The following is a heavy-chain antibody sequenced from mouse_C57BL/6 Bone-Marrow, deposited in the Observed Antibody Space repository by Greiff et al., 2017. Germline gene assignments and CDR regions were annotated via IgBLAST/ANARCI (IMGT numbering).Heavy chain of an antibody. CDR3: ANSFFYYANDY. Sequence: EVQLVESGGGLVKPGGSLKLSCAASGFTFSSYAMSWVRQTPEKRLEWVATISDGGSYTYYPDNVKGRFTISRDNSKNNLYLQMSHLKSEDTAMYYCANSFFYYANDYWGQGTAVTVSS. CDR2: ISDGGSYT. V-gene: IGHV5-4*01. D-gene: IGHD1-1*01. CDR1: GFTFSSYA. J-gene: IGHJ4*01.